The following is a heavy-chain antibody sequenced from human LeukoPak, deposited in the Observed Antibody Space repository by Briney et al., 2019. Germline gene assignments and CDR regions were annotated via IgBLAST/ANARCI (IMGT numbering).Heavy chain of an antibody. CDR2: IRSKANSYAT. J-gene: IGHJ6*03. D-gene: IGHD1-1*01. CDR3: TRSAALHDLYYYYYYMDV. V-gene: IGHV3-73*01. CDR1: GFTFSGSA. Sequence: GGSLRLSCAASGFTFSGSAMHWVRQASGKGLEWVGRIRSKANSYATAYAASVKGRFTISRDDSKNTAYLQMNSLKTEDTAVYYRTRSAALHDLYYYYYYMDVWGKGTTVTISS.